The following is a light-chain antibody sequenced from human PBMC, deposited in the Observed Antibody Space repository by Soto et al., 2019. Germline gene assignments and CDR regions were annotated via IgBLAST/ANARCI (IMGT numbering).Light chain of an antibody. V-gene: IGKV1-39*01. J-gene: IGKJ3*01. CDR3: QQSYSSLFT. CDR1: QSISSH. CDR2: AAS. Sequence: DIQMTQSPSSLSASVGDRVTITCRASQSISSHLNWYQQKPGKAPKLLIYAASSLQSGVPSRFSGSGSGTDFSLTIGSLQPEDFATYYCQQSYSSLFTFGPGTKVDIK.